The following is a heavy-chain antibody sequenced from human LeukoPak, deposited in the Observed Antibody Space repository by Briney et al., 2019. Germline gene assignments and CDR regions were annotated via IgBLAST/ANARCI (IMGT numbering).Heavy chain of an antibody. CDR2: IYYSGST. CDR1: GGSISSYY. J-gene: IGHJ3*02. Sequence: SETLSLTCTVSGGSISSYYWSWLRQPPGKGLEWIGYIYYSGSTNYNPSLKSRVTISVDTSKNQFSLKLSSVTAADTAVYYCARCVYYDFWSGYGGGDAFDIWGQGTMVTVSS. D-gene: IGHD3-3*01. V-gene: IGHV4-59*01. CDR3: ARCVYYDFWSGYGGGDAFDI.